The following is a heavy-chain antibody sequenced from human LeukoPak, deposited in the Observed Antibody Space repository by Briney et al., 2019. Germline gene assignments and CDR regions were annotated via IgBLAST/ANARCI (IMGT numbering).Heavy chain of an antibody. Sequence: TSETLSLTCAVYGGSFSGYYWSWIRQPPGKGLEWIGEINHSGSTNYNPSLKSRVTISVDTSKNQFSLKLSSVTAADTAVYYCARLPTIFGVVSDYWGQGTLVTVSS. V-gene: IGHV4-34*01. D-gene: IGHD3-3*01. CDR1: GGSFSGYY. J-gene: IGHJ4*02. CDR2: INHSGST. CDR3: ARLPTIFGVVSDY.